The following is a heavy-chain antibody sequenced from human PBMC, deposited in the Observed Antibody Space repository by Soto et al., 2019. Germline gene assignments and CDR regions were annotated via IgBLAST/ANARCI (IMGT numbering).Heavy chain of an antibody. D-gene: IGHD4-17*01. CDR1: GYNFITYW. V-gene: IGHV5-51*01. CDR3: PRRGLNPLSTADDFDI. CDR2: IYPGDSDS. J-gene: IGHJ3*02. Sequence: ESLKISCGGSGYNFITYWIVWVRQMPGKGLEWMGIIYPGDSDSRYSPSCQCQVIISADRSISTVYLEWSSLKASDTGIYYCPRRGLNPLSTADDFDIWGQGTMVTAS.